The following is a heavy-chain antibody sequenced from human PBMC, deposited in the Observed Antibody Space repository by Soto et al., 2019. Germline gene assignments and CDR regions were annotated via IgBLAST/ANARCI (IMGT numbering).Heavy chain of an antibody. D-gene: IGHD1-1*01. V-gene: IGHV4-4*07. Sequence: SETLSLTCTVSGASISGFYWSWIRKSAGKGLEWIGRIYATGTTDYNPSLKSRVMMSVDTSKKQFSLKLRSVTAADTAVYYCVRDGTKTLRDWFDPRGQGISVTVSS. CDR3: VRDGTKTLRDWFDP. CDR1: GASISGFY. J-gene: IGHJ5*02. CDR2: IYATGTT.